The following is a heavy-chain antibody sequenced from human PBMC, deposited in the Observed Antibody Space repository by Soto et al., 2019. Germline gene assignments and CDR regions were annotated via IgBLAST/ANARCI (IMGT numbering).Heavy chain of an antibody. D-gene: IGHD1-20*01. CDR1: GGSISSVDYY. Sequence: SETLSLTCTVSGGSISSVDYYWSWIRQPPGKGLEWIGYIYYSGSTYYNPSLKSRVTISVDKSKNQFSLKLNSVTAADTAVYYCATVTGPILYSMDVWGRGTTVTVSS. V-gene: IGHV4-30-4*01. CDR2: IYYSGST. CDR3: ATVTGPILYSMDV. J-gene: IGHJ6*03.